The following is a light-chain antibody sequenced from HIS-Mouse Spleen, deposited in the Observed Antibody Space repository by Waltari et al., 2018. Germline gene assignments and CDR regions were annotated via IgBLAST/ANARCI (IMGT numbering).Light chain of an antibody. CDR1: DLPQKY. CDR2: EDS. V-gene: IGLV3-10*01. J-gene: IGLJ2*01. CDR3: YSTDSSGNHRV. Sequence: SYELTQPPSVSVSPGQTARITCPGHDLPQKYAYLYQQKSGQAPGLVIYEDSKRPSGIPERFSGSSSGTMATLTISGAQVEDEADYYCYSTDSSGNHRVFGGGTKLTVL.